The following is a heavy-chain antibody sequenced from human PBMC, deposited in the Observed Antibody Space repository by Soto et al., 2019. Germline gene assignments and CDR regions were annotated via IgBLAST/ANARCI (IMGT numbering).Heavy chain of an antibody. Sequence: SETLSLTCTVSGGSISSSSYYWGWIRQPPGKGLEWIGSIYYSGSTYYNPSLKSRVTISVDTSKNQFSLKLSSVTAADTAVYYCARRGPSAAARPFDYWGQGTLVTVSS. CDR2: IYYSGST. D-gene: IGHD6-13*01. V-gene: IGHV4-39*01. CDR1: GGSISSSSYY. CDR3: ARRGPSAAARPFDY. J-gene: IGHJ4*02.